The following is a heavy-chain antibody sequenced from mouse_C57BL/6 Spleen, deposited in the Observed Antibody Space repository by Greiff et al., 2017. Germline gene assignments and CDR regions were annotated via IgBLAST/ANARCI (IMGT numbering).Heavy chain of an antibody. V-gene: IGHV1-64*01. D-gene: IGHD2-1*01. J-gene: IGHJ2*01. CDR3: AREDGNYFDD. Sequence: QVQLQQPGAELVKPGASVKLSCKASGYTFTSYWMHWVKQRPGQGLEWIGMIHPKCGSTNYNEKFKSKATLTVDKSSSTAYMQLSSLTSEDSAVYYCAREDGNYFDDWGQGTTLTVSA. CDR1: GYTFTSYW. CDR2: IHPKCGST.